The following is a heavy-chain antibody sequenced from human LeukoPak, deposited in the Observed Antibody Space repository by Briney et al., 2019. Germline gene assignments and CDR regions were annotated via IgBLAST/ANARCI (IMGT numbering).Heavy chain of an antibody. V-gene: IGHV3-33*01. CDR3: ARGRSGVAGDAFDI. J-gene: IGHJ3*02. CDR2: IWYDGSNK. D-gene: IGHD6-19*01. CDR1: GFTFSSYG. Sequence: GGSLRLSCAASGFTFSSYGMHWVRQAPGKGLEWVAVIWYDGSNKYYADSVKGRFTISRDNSKNTLYLQMNSLRAEDTAMYYCARGRSGVAGDAFDIWGQGTMATVSS.